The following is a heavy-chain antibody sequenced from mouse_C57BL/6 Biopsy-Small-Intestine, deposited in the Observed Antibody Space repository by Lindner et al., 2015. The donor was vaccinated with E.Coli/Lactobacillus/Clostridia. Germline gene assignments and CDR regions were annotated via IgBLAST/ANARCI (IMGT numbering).Heavy chain of an antibody. CDR3: AKAQLEYCSSTNCYKGFDS. CDR1: GYTFNAYY. CDR2: INPNSGGT. V-gene: IGHV1-18*01. J-gene: IGHJ4*01. D-gene: IGHD1-1*01. Sequence: SVKVSCKASGYTFNAYYMHWVRQAPGQGLEWMGWINPNSGGTNYAQKFQGRVTLTRDTSISTAYMELSRLRPDDTAVYYCAKAQLEYCSSTNCYKGFDSWGQGTLVTASS.